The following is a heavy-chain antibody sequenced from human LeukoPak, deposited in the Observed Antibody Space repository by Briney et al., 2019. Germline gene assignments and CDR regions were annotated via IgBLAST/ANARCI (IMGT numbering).Heavy chain of an antibody. J-gene: IGHJ6*02. D-gene: IGHD3-10*01. CDR1: GYTFTSFG. CDR2: ISAYNGNT. CDR3: AMGASGYYYGMDV. V-gene: IGHV1-18*01. Sequence: ASVKVSCKASGYTFTSFGTSWVRQAPGQGLEWMGWISAYNGNTNYAQNLQGRVSMTTDTSTSTAYMELSSLRSDDTAVYYCAMGASGYYYGMDVWGQGTTVTVSS.